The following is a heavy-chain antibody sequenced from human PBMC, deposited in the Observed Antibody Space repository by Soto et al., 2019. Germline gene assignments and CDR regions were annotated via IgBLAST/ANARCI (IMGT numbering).Heavy chain of an antibody. CDR3: ASGAYGSGSYQIQAYYFVY. CDR2: INHSGST. V-gene: IGHV4-34*01. D-gene: IGHD3-10*01. J-gene: IGHJ4*02. CDR1: GGSFSGYY. Sequence: PSETLSLTCAVYGGSFSGYYWSWIRQPPGKGLEWIGEINHSGSTNYNPSLKSRVTISVDTSKNQFSLKLSSVTAADTAVYYCASGAYGSGSYQIQAYYFVYWGQGTLVTVSS.